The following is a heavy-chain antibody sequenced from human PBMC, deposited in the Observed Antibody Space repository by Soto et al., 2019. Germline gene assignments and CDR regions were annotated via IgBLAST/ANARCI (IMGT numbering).Heavy chain of an antibody. Sequence: GGSLRLSCAASGFTFSNYWMSWVRQAPGKGLQWVSTITDTGGDAKYADSVRGRFVISRDNSKKTLYLQMTSLTAEDSAMYYCARGSTDSYPGSRIFDFWGRGTLVTVSS. J-gene: IGHJ4*02. CDR1: GFTFSNYW. CDR3: ARGSTDSYPGSRIFDF. CDR2: ITDTGGDA. V-gene: IGHV3-23*01. D-gene: IGHD3-10*01.